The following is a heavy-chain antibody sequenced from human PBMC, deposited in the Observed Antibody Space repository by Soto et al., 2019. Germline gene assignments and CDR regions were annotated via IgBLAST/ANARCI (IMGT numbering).Heavy chain of an antibody. D-gene: IGHD2-2*01. CDR3: ARESTSCYEDV. J-gene: IGHJ6*04. Sequence: SETLSLTCAVYGGSFSGYYWSWIRQPPGKGLEWIGEISHSGSTNYNPSIKSRVTISVDTSKNQFSLKLSSVTAADTAVYYCARESTSCYEDVWGKGTTVTVSS. CDR2: ISHSGST. V-gene: IGHV4-34*01. CDR1: GGSFSGYY.